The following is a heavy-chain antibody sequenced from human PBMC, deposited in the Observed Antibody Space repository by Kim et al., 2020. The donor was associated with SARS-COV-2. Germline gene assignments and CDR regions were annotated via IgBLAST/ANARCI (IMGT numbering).Heavy chain of an antibody. CDR1: GFTFSDYY. V-gene: IGHV3-11*06. Sequence: GGSLRLSCAASGFTFSDYYMSWIRQAPGKGLEWVSYISSSSSYTNYADSVKGRFTISRDNAKNSLYLQMNSLRAEDTAVYYCARALDYYDSSGYGLVPNWFDPWGQGTLVTVSS. J-gene: IGHJ5*02. D-gene: IGHD3-22*01. CDR3: ARALDYYDSSGYGLVPNWFDP. CDR2: ISSSSSYT.